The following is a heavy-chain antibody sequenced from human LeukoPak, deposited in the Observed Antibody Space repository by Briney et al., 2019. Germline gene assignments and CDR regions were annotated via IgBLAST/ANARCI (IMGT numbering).Heavy chain of an antibody. V-gene: IGHV3-53*01. D-gene: IGHD1-1*01. CDR3: AREGTPGAFDI. CDR2: IYSGGST. CDR1: GFTFSSYS. Sequence: GGSLRLSCAASGFTFSSYSMNWVRQAPGKGLEWVSVIYSGGSTYYADSVKGRFTISRDNSKDTLYLQMNSLRAEDTAVYYCAREGTPGAFDIWGQGTMVTVSS. J-gene: IGHJ3*02.